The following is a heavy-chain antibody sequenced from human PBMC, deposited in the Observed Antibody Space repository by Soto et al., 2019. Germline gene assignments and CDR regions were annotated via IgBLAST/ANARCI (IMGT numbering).Heavy chain of an antibody. J-gene: IGHJ5*02. CDR2: IYYSGTT. Sequence: QLQLQESGPGLVKPSETLSLTCTVSGGSIRSTTYYWAWIRQSPGKGLEWIGSIYYSGTTYYHPSLKSRVTMSVDTPKNKVSLKLSSMTAADTAVYYCVRHWSSSGNNWFDPWGQGTQVTVSS. CDR1: GGSIRSTTYY. V-gene: IGHV4-39*01. D-gene: IGHD1-1*01. CDR3: VRHWSSSGNNWFDP.